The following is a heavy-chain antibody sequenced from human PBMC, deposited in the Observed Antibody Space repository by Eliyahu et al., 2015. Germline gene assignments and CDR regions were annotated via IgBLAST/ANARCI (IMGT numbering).Heavy chain of an antibody. V-gene: IGHV3-23*01. CDR1: GXXFXTYA. Sequence: EVQLLESGGGLVXPGGSLRLSCAXSGXXFXTYAMTWVRQTXGKGLEWVAGINYRGDTTYYADSVKGRFTVSRDNSKNTLYLQMTSLGVGDMGVYYCAKVQCGGECYYRMDVWGQGSTVTVSS. CDR3: AKVQCGGECYYRMDV. CDR2: INYRGDTT. D-gene: IGHD2-8*02. J-gene: IGHJ6*02.